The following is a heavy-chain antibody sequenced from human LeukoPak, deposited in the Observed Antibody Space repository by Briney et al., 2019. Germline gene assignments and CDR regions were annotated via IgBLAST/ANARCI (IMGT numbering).Heavy chain of an antibody. CDR2: MYYSGRT. V-gene: IGHV4-39*01. CDR3: ASPYGSGSYLGY. CDR1: GGSISSSSYD. J-gene: IGHJ4*02. D-gene: IGHD3-10*01. Sequence: SETLSLTCTVSGGSISSSSYDWGWIRQPPGKGRGWIESMYYSGRTYYNPSLKSRVTISVDTTKNQFSLKLCSVTAADTAVYYCASPYGSGSYLGYWGQGTLVTVSS.